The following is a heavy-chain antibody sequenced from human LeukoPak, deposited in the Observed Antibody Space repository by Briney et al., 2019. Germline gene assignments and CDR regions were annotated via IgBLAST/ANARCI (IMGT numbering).Heavy chain of an antibody. D-gene: IGHD1-7*01. Sequence: PSETLSLTCTVSGGSISSSSYYWGWIRQPPGKGLEWIGSIYYSGSTYYNPSLKSRVTISVDTSKNQFSLKLSSVTAADTAVYYCARHQELELVDYWGQGTLVTVSS. CDR2: IYYSGST. CDR1: GGSISSSSYY. J-gene: IGHJ4*02. V-gene: IGHV4-39*01. CDR3: ARHQELELVDY.